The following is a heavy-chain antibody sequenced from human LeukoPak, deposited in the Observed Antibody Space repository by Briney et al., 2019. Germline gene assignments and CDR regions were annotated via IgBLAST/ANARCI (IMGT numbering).Heavy chain of an antibody. D-gene: IGHD3-10*01. Sequence: PSETLSLTCTVSGGSISSYYWSWIRQPPGKGLEWIGYIYYSGSTNYNPSLKSRLTISVDTSKNQFSLKLSSVTAADTAVYYCASSITMVRGVISDYWGQGTLVTVSS. CDR1: GGSISSYY. V-gene: IGHV4-59*01. J-gene: IGHJ4*02. CDR3: ASSITMVRGVISDY. CDR2: IYYSGST.